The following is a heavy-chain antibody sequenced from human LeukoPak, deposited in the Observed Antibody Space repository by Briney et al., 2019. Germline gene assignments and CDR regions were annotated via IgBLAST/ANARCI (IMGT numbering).Heavy chain of an antibody. Sequence: ASVKVSCKASGYTFTSYGISWVRQAPGQGLEWMGWISAYNGNTNYAQKLQGRVTMTTDTSTSTAYMELSSLRSEDAAVYYCASRITAGYYYYYMDVWGKGTTVTVSS. CDR3: ASRITAGYYYYYMDV. J-gene: IGHJ6*03. CDR1: GYTFTSYG. D-gene: IGHD3-10*01. V-gene: IGHV1-18*01. CDR2: ISAYNGNT.